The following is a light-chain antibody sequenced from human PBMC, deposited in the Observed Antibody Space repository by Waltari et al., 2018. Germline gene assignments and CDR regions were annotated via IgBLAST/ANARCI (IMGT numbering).Light chain of an antibody. J-gene: IGKJ1*01. CDR3: QQYNNWPPWA. V-gene: IGKV3-15*01. CDR1: QSVSSN. Sequence: EIVMTQSPATLSVSPGERATLSCRASQSVSSNLTWYQQKPVQAPRLLIYGAFTRATGIPARFSGSGSGTEFTLTISSLQSEDFAVYYCQQYNNWPPWAFGQGTNVEIK. CDR2: GAF.